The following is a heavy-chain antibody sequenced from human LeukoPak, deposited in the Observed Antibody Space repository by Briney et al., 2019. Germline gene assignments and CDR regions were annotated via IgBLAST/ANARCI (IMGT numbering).Heavy chain of an antibody. CDR2: ISGSGYST. CDR3: ARGRSSSWYDVDY. Sequence: PGGSLRLSCAASGFTFSSYAMSWVRQAPGKGLEWVSAISGSGYSTYYADSVKGRFTISRDNAKNSLYLQMNSLRAEDTAVYYCARGRSSSWYDVDYWGQGTLVTVSS. V-gene: IGHV3-23*01. D-gene: IGHD6-13*01. CDR1: GFTFSSYA. J-gene: IGHJ4*02.